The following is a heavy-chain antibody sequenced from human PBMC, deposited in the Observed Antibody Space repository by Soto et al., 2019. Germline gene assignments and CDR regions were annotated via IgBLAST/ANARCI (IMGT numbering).Heavy chain of an antibody. V-gene: IGHV3-23*01. D-gene: IGHD2-8*01. J-gene: IGHJ4*02. CDR2: ISGSGGSP. CDR1: GCSFSTYT. Sequence: PGGSLRLSCAASGCSFSTYTMSWVRRAPGKGLEWVSAISGSGGSPYYAESVQGRFTISRDNPKKTLYLQMNSLRAEDTAVYYCAKARCTTSNCYVPDYWGQGTLVTVSS. CDR3: AKARCTTSNCYVPDY.